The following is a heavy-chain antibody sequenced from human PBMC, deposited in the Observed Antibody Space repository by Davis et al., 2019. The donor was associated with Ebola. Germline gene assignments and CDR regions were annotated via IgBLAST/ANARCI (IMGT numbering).Heavy chain of an antibody. Sequence: ASVKVSCKASGYTFTGYYMHWVRQAPGQGLEWMGWINPNSGGTNYAQKFQGRVTMTRDTSIRTAYMELSRLRSDDTAVYYCAREYLSGYSYGPKYYFDYWGQGTLVTVSS. CDR1: GYTFTGYY. V-gene: IGHV1-2*02. CDR2: INPNSGGT. CDR3: AREYLSGYSYGPKYYFDY. J-gene: IGHJ4*02. D-gene: IGHD5-18*01.